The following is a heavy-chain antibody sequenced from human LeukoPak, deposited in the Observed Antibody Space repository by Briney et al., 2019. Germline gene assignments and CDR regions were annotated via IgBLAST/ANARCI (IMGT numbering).Heavy chain of an antibody. V-gene: IGHV3-21*01. D-gene: IGHD3-22*01. CDR2: ISSSSSYI. CDR1: GYTFSNYG. J-gene: IGHJ4*02. Sequence: GGSLRLSCAASGYTFSNYGMNWVRQAPGKGLEWVSFISSSSSYIYYADSVKGRFTISRDNAKKSLYPQMNSLRAEDTAVYYCARSYYDSSGYPNFDYWGQGTLVTVSS. CDR3: ARSYYDSSGYPNFDY.